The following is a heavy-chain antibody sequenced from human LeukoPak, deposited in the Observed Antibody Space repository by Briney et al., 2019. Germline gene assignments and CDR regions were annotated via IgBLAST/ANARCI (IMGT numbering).Heavy chain of an antibody. J-gene: IGHJ4*02. CDR3: ARAPPLWFGEYYFDY. D-gene: IGHD3-10*01. CDR1: GFTFSSYS. V-gene: IGHV3-48*04. Sequence: GGSLRLSCAASGFTFSSYSMNWVRQAPGKGLEWVSYISSSSSTIYYADSVKGRFTISRDNAKNSLYLQMNSLRAEDTAVYYCARAPPLWFGEYYFDYWGQGTLVTVSS. CDR2: ISSSSSTI.